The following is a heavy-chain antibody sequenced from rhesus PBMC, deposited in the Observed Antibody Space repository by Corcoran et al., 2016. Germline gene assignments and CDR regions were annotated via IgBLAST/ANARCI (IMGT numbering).Heavy chain of an antibody. CDR2: ISYDRSKK. D-gene: IGHD6-19*01. V-gene: IGHV3-54*02. J-gene: IGHJ4*01. CDR1: GFTFSSYG. CDR3: AVRYSSRGFDY. Sequence: EVQLVESGGGLVQPGGSLRLSCAASGFTFSSYGMHWVRQYPGKGLEWVAVISYDRSKKYYADSVKERFTISRDNSKNMLYLHMNNLKLEDTAVYYCAVRYSSRGFDYWGQGVLVTVSS.